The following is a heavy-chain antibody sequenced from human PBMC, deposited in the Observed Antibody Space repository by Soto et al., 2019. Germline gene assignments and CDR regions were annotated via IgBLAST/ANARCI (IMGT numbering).Heavy chain of an antibody. J-gene: IGHJ2*01. V-gene: IGHV3-23*01. CDR1: GFTFRTYA. D-gene: IGHD4-17*01. Sequence: GGSLRLSSPASGFTFRTYAMRWVRQASGTGLGWDSASRGSVDSTYYADSVEGRFTISRDNAKSTLYLLMISLRAEDTAVYYCANRTVGWYFELWGCGSLVTVSS. CDR3: ANRTVGWYFEL. CDR2: SRGSVDST.